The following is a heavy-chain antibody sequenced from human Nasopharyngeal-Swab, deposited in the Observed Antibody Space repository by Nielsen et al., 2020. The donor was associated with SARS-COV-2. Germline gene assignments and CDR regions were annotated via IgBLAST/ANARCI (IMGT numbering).Heavy chain of an antibody. Sequence: GESLKISCAASGFTFSSYSMNWVRQAPRKGPEWVSSISSSSSYIYYADSVKGRFTISRDNAKNSLYLQMNSLRAEDTAVYYCAREGWYCSGGSCFLHYFDYWGQGTLVTVSS. V-gene: IGHV3-21*01. D-gene: IGHD2-15*01. J-gene: IGHJ4*02. CDR3: AREGWYCSGGSCFLHYFDY. CDR1: GFTFSSYS. CDR2: ISSSSSYI.